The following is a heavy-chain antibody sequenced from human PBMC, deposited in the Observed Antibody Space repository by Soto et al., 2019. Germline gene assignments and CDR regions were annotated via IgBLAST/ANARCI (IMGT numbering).Heavy chain of an antibody. CDR2: IYYSGST. Sequence: SETLSLTCTVSGGSISSYYWSWIRQPPGKGLEWIGYIYYSGSTNYNPSLKSRVTISVDTSKNQFSLKLSSVTAADTAVYYCARHVRNCDYIWGSYRYTGGVCYFDYWGQGTLVTVSS. CDR3: ARHVRNCDYIWGSYRYTGGVCYFDY. J-gene: IGHJ4*02. V-gene: IGHV4-59*08. CDR1: GGSISSYY. D-gene: IGHD3-16*02.